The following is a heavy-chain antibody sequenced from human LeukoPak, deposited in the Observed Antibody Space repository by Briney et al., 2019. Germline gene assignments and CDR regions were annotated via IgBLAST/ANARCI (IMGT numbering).Heavy chain of an antibody. CDR1: GGSISSGSYY. CDR3: ASTASYYDFWSGHYFDY. CDR2: IYTSGST. J-gene: IGHJ4*02. V-gene: IGHV4-61*02. Sequence: SETLSLTCTVSGGSISSGSYYWSWIRQPAGKGLEWIGRIYTSGSTNYNPSLRSRVTISVDTSKNQFSLKLSSVTAADTAVYYCASTASYYDFWSGHYFDYWGQGTLVTVSS. D-gene: IGHD3-3*01.